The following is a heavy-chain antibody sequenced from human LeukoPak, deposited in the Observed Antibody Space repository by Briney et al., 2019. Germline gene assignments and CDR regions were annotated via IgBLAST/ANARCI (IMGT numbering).Heavy chain of an antibody. CDR2: ISYDGSNK. J-gene: IGHJ4*02. CDR1: GFTFSSYA. CDR3: AGTELTYGDYAVDY. Sequence: GRSLRLSCAASGFTFSSYAMHWVRQAPGKGLEWVAVISYDGSNKYYADSVKGRFTISRDNSKNTLYLQMNSLRAEDTAVYYCAGTELTYGDYAVDYWGQGTLVTVSS. D-gene: IGHD4-17*01. V-gene: IGHV3-30-3*01.